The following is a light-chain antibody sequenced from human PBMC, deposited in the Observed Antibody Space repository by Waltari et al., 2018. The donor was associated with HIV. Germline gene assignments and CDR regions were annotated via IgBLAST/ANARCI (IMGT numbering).Light chain of an antibody. CDR1: RIRSKS. V-gene: IGLV3-21*02. Sequence: SYVLTQPPSVSVAPGQTARIPCAGSRIRSKSVHWYQQKPGQAPWLAVQDDSDRPSRIPERFSGSNSGDTATLAISKVEAGDEADYYCQVWEITDDHVVCGGGTKLTVL. CDR3: QVWEITDDHVV. CDR2: DDS. J-gene: IGLJ2*01.